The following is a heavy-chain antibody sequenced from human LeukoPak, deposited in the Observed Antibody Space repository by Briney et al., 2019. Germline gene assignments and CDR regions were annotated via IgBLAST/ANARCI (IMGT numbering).Heavy chain of an antibody. J-gene: IGHJ4*02. CDR3: ARSGGPVGSGSEFDY. V-gene: IGHV4-59*11. CDR1: GGSISSHF. Sequence: SETLSLTCTVSGGSISSHFWSWIRQPPGKGLEWIAYIYYSGSTDYNPSLKSRVTISVDTSKNQFSLKLSSVTAADTAVYYCARSGGPVGSGSEFDYWGQGTLVTVSS. D-gene: IGHD3-10*01. CDR2: IYYSGST.